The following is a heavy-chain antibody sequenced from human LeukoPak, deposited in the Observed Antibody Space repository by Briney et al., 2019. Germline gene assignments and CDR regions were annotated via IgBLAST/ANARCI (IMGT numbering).Heavy chain of an antibody. Sequence: GGSLRLSCTASGFTFGDYAMHRVRQAPGKGLEWVAVISYDGSNKYYADSVKGRFTISRDNSKNTLYLRMNSLRAEDTAVYYCARTERYCSSTSCYTWGQGTLVTVSS. CDR1: GFTFGDYA. J-gene: IGHJ4*02. CDR2: ISYDGSNK. CDR3: ARTERYCSSTSCYT. D-gene: IGHD2-2*02. V-gene: IGHV3-30-3*01.